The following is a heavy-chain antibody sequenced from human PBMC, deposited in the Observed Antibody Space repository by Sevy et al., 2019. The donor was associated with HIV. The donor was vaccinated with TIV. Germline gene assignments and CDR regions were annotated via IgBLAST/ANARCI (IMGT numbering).Heavy chain of an antibody. CDR2: IIPIFGTT. CDR3: ARGPIVVVPDARPNWFDP. V-gene: IGHV1-69*13. D-gene: IGHD2-2*01. CDR1: GGTFSSYA. Sequence: ASVKVSCKASGGTFSSYAISWVRQAPGQGLEWMGGIIPIFGTTNYAQKFQGRVTITADESTTTAYMELSSLRSEDMAVYYCARGPIVVVPDARPNWFDPWGQGTLVTVSS. J-gene: IGHJ5*02.